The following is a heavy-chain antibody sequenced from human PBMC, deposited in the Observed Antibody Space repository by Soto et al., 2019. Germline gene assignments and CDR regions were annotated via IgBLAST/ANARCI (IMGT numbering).Heavy chain of an antibody. CDR1: GGSISSSSYY. Sequence: PSETLSLTCTVSGGSISSSSYYWGWIRQPPGKGRGWIGSIYYSGSTYYNPSLKSRVTISVDTSKNQFSLKLSSVTAADTAVYYCASPGITLRFLEWSHTGAFDIWGQGTMVTVSS. D-gene: IGHD3-3*01. V-gene: IGHV4-39*01. J-gene: IGHJ3*02. CDR2: IYYSGST. CDR3: ASPGITLRFLEWSHTGAFDI.